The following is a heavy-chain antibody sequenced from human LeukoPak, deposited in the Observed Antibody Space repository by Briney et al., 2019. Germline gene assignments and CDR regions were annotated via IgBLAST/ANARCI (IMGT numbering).Heavy chain of an antibody. CDR3: VRQPPGVYDTTQNWFDP. CDR2: IAPSDSYT. Sequence: GESLRISCKVSGYIFPSYWITWVRQVPGKGLEWMGRIAPSDSYTNYDPSFEGHVTMSVEKSITTVYLQWSSLKASDTAMYYCVRQPPGVYDTTQNWFDPWGQGTLVTVSS. J-gene: IGHJ5*02. CDR1: GYIFPSYW. V-gene: IGHV5-10-1*01. D-gene: IGHD3-22*01.